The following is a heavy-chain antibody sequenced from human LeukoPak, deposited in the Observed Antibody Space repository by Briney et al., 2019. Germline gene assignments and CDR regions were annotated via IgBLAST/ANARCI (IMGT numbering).Heavy chain of an antibody. CDR1: GFTFSSYA. CDR2: ISGSGGST. CDR3: AKDGYCSSTSCYWSY. J-gene: IGHJ4*02. Sequence: PGGSLRLSCAASGFTFSSYAMSWVRQAPGKGLEWVLAISGSGGSTYYADSVKGRFTISRDNSKNTLYLQMNSLRAEDTAVYYCAKDGYCSSTSCYWSYWGQGSRVTVSS. D-gene: IGHD2-2*03. V-gene: IGHV3-23*01.